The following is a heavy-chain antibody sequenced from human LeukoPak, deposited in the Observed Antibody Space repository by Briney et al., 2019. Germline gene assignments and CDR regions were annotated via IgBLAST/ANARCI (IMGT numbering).Heavy chain of an antibody. CDR1: GYTFTSYG. J-gene: IGHJ3*02. Sequence: ASVKVSCKASGYTFTSYGISWVRQAPGQGLEWMGWISAYNGNTNYAQKFQGRVTMTTVTSTSTAYMELRSLTLDDTALYYCARAKTLEPSPSNAFDIWGQGTMVTVSS. CDR3: ARAKTLEPSPSNAFDI. D-gene: IGHD1-1*01. V-gene: IGHV1-18*01. CDR2: ISAYNGNT.